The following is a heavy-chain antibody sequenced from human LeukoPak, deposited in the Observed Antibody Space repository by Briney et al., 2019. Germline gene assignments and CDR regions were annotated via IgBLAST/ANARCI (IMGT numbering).Heavy chain of an antibody. CDR1: GFTFSSYA. CDR2: IYYSGTT. V-gene: IGHV4-59*01. CDR3: ASGRPLGFDY. J-gene: IGHJ4*02. Sequence: PGGSLRLSCAASGFTFSSYAMHWVRQPPGKGLEWIGYIYYSGTTNYNPSLKSRVTISVDTSKNQFSLKLSSVTAADTAVYYCASGRPLGFDYWGQGTLVTVSS. D-gene: IGHD1-26*01.